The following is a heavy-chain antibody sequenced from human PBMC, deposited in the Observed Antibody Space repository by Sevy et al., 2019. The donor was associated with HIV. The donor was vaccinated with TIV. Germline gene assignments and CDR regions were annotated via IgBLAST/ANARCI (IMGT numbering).Heavy chain of an antibody. CDR3: ARKYCSGGSCYRAFDI. CDR2: IDWDDDK. J-gene: IGHJ3*02. D-gene: IGHD2-15*01. CDR1: GFSLSTSGMC. Sequence: SGPTLVKPTQTLTLTCTFSGFSLSTSGMCVSWIRQPPGKALEWLALIDWDDDKYYSTSRKTRLTISKDTSKNQVVLTMTNMDPVDTATYYCARKYCSGGSCYRAFDIWGQGTMVTVSS. V-gene: IGHV2-70*01.